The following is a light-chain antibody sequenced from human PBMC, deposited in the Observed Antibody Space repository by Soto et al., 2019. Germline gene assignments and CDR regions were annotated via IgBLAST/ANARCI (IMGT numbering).Light chain of an antibody. J-gene: IGLJ1*01. CDR2: GNS. CDR3: QSYDSGLSAYYV. V-gene: IGLV1-40*01. Sequence: QSALTQPPSVSGAPGQRVTISCTGSSSNIGAGYDVHWYQQLPGTAPKLLIYGNSNRPSGVPDRFSGSKSGTSASLAITGLQAEDEADYYCQSYDSGLSAYYVFGTGTKLTVL. CDR1: SSNIGAGYD.